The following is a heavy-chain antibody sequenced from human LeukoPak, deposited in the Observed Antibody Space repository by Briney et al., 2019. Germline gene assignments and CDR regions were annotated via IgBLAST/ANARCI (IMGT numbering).Heavy chain of an antibody. CDR1: GGSISSYY. V-gene: IGHV4-59*01. Sequence: SETLSLTCTVSGGSISSYYWSWIRQPPGKGLEWIGYIYYSGSTNYNPSLKSRVTISVDTSKNQFSLKLSSVTAADTAVYYCARVVEEAPPSPSYSSGWFYFDYWGQGTLVTVSS. D-gene: IGHD6-19*01. CDR2: IYYSGST. CDR3: ARVVEEAPPSPSYSSGWFYFDY. J-gene: IGHJ4*02.